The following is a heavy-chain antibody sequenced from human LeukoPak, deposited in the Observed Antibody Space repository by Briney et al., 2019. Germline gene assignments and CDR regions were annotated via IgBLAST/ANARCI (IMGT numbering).Heavy chain of an antibody. CDR3: ARDCAAAAGGDAFDI. Sequence: GGSLRLSCAASGFTFSSSAMSWVRQAPGKGLEWVSAISGSGDSTYYADSVKGRFTISRDNSKNTVYLQMNNLRAEDTAVYYCARDCAAAAGGDAFDIWGQGTMVTISS. CDR1: GFTFSSSA. D-gene: IGHD6-13*01. CDR2: ISGSGDST. V-gene: IGHV3-23*01. J-gene: IGHJ3*02.